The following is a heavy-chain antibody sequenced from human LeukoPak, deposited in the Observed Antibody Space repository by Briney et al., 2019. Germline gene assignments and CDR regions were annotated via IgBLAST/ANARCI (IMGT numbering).Heavy chain of an antibody. CDR3: AKSPPHDFWSGYPYYYYYYMDV. V-gene: IGHV3-23*01. CDR2: ISGSGGST. J-gene: IGHJ6*03. D-gene: IGHD3-3*01. Sequence: GGSLRLSCAASGFTLSSYAMSWVRQAPGKGLEWVSAISGSGGSTYYADSVKGRFTISRDNSKNTLYLQMNSLRAKDTAVYYCAKSPPHDFWSGYPYYYYYYMDVWGKGTTVTVSS. CDR1: GFTLSSYA.